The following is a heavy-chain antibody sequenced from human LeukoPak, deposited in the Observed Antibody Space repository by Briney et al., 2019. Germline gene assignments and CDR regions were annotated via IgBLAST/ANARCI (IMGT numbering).Heavy chain of an antibody. Sequence: PSETLSLTCAVYGGSFSGYYWSWIRQPPGKGLEWIGEINHSGSTNYNPSLTSRVTISVDTSKNQFSLKLSSAPAADTAVYYCARATGTYYDILTGYPLFDYWGQGTLVTVSS. D-gene: IGHD3-9*01. CDR3: ARATGTYYDILTGYPLFDY. J-gene: IGHJ4*02. V-gene: IGHV4-34*01. CDR1: GGSFSGYY. CDR2: INHSGST.